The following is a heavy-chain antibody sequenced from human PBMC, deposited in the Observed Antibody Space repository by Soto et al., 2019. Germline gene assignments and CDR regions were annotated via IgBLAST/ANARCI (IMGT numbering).Heavy chain of an antibody. CDR1: GFSLTTSGVG. CDR2: IYWDDDK. Sequence: QITLKESGPTLVRPTQTLTLTCTFSGFSLTTSGVGVGWIRQPPGKALEWLALIYWDDDKRYSSSLKSRLTIAKSTSKNQVVLTMPIMDPVDTATDFCARQPSSCLGSYFFDYWGQGTLVTVSS. CDR3: ARQPSSCLGSYFFDY. V-gene: IGHV2-5*02. J-gene: IGHJ4*02. D-gene: IGHD3-10*02.